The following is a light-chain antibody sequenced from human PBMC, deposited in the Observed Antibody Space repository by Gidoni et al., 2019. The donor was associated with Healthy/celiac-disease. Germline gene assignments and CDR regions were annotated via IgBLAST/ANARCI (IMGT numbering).Light chain of an antibody. V-gene: IGKV1-5*03. CDR3: QQYNSYSWT. CDR1: QSISSW. Sequence: DIQMTQSPSTLSASVGDRVNITCRASQSISSWLAWYQQKPGKAPKLLIYKASSLESGVPSRFSGSVSGTEFTLTISSLQPDDFATYYCQQYNSYSWTFXQXTKVEIK. J-gene: IGKJ1*01. CDR2: KAS.